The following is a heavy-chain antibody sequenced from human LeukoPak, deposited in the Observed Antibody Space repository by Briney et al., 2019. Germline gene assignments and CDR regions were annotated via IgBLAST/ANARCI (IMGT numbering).Heavy chain of an antibody. J-gene: IGHJ4*02. CDR3: ASPQRDCSSTSCYVGFFDY. Sequence: GASVKVSCKASGGTFSSYAISWVRQAPGQGLEWMGGTIPIFGTANYAQKFQGRVTITADESTSTAYMELSSLRSEDTAVYYCASPQRDCSSTSCYVGFFDYWGQGTLVTVSS. CDR2: TIPIFGTA. D-gene: IGHD2-2*01. V-gene: IGHV1-69*13. CDR1: GGTFSSYA.